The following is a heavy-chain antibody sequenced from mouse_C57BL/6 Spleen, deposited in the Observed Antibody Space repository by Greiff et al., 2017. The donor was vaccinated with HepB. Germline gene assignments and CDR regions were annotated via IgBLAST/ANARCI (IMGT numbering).Heavy chain of an antibody. V-gene: IGHV1-80*01. D-gene: IGHD1-1*02. J-gene: IGHJ4*01. CDR3: ARGWSYGGYAMDY. Sequence: VQLQQSGAELVKPGASVKISCKASGYAFSSYWMNWVKQRPGKGLEWIGQIYPGDGDTNYNGKFKGKATLTADKSSSTAYMQLSSLTSEDSAVYCCARGWSYGGYAMDYWGQGTSVTVSS. CDR1: GYAFSSYW. CDR2: IYPGDGDT.